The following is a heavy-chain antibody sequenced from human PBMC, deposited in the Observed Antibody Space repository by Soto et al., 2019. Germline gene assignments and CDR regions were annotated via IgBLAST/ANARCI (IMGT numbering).Heavy chain of an antibody. CDR1: GYTFTSYA. V-gene: IGHV1-3*01. J-gene: IGHJ6*02. CDR2: INAGNGNT. CDR3: GRQPGHCGSTTCFGYYSVDV. D-gene: IGHD2-2*01. Sequence: ASVKVSCKASGYTFTSYAMHWVRQAPGQRLEWMGWINAGNGNTKYSQKFQGRVTITRDTSASTAYMELSSLRSEDTAVYYCGRQPGHCGSTTCFGYYSVDVWGQGTTVTVSS.